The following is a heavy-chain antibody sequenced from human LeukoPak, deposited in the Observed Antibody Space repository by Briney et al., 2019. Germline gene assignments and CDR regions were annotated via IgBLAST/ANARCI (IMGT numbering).Heavy chain of an antibody. CDR3: ARDNGEWRLNWFDH. D-gene: IGHD2-8*01. V-gene: IGHV3-30*02. Sequence: PGGSLRLSCAASGFTFGSFGMHWVRQAPGRGLEWVALILYDDKYYADSVKGRFTISRDNSKNTLYLQMNSLRAEDTAVYYCARDNGEWRLNWFDHWGQGTLVTVSS. CDR2: ILYDDK. J-gene: IGHJ5*02. CDR1: GFTFGSFG.